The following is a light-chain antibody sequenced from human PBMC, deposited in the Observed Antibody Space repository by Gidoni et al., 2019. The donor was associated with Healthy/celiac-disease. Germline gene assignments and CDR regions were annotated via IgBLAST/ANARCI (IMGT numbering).Light chain of an antibody. CDR1: QSVSSY. J-gene: IGKJ3*01. Sequence: DIVFTHSPATLFLSPGERATLSCRASQSVSSYLAWYQQKPGQAPRLLIYDASNRATGIPARFSGSGSGTDFTLTISSLEPEDFAVYYCQQSSNWPFTFGHXTKVDIK. V-gene: IGKV3-11*01. CDR3: QQSSNWPFT. CDR2: DAS.